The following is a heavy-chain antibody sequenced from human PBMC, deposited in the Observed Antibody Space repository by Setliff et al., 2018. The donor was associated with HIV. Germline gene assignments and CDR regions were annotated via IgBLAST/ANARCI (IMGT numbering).Heavy chain of an antibody. CDR3: AKDIAYLQN. J-gene: IGHJ4*02. Sequence: SETLSLTCLVFGYSINDGYHWGWIRQSPRKGLEWIGSIYNSGRASYNPSLKSRVTISVDTSKNQFSLNLRSVTAADTAVYYCAKDIAYLQNWGQGTLVTVSS. CDR2: IYNSGRA. V-gene: IGHV4-38-2*01. CDR1: GYSINDGYH. D-gene: IGHD2-21*01.